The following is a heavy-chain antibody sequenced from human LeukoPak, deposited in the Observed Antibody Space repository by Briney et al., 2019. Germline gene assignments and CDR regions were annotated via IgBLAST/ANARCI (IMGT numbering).Heavy chain of an antibody. CDR3: ARAYSGSSGVFDY. CDR2: IYHSGST. V-gene: IGHV4-4*02. J-gene: IGHJ4*02. Sequence: SGTLSLTCAVSGGSIGSNNWWSWVRQPPGKGLEWIGEIYHSGSTYYNPSLKSRVTISVDTSKNQFSLKLNSVTAADTAVYYCARAYSGSSGVFDYWGQGSLVTVSS. D-gene: IGHD3-10*01. CDR1: GGSIGSNNW.